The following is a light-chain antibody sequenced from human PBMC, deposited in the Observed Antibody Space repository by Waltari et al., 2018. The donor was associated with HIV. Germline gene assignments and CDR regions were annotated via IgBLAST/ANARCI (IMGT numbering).Light chain of an antibody. J-gene: IGKJ1*01. V-gene: IGKV3-20*01. CDR2: DAS. CDR1: QSLSNSF. Sequence: EVVLTQSPRTLSLSPGERATLSCRASQSLSNSFLAWYQQKPGQAPRLLIYDASSRATGIPDKFSGSGSGTDFTLTISKLEPEDFAVYYCQQYVSSPWTFGQGTKVEIK. CDR3: QQYVSSPWT.